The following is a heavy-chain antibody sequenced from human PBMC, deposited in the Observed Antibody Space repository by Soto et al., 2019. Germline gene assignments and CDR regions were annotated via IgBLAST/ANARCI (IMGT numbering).Heavy chain of an antibody. CDR2: IYYSGST. CDR1: GGAISSYD. D-gene: IGHD2-8*01. CDR3: ASDGTPYCTNGVCPYYYYYGMDV. V-gene: IGHV4-59*01. J-gene: IGHJ6*02. Sequence: SETLSRTCAVSGGAISSYDGSWIRQPPGKGLEWIRYIYYSGSTNYNPSLRSRVTISVDTPKNQFSLKLSSVTAADTAVYYCASDGTPYCTNGVCPYYYYYGMDVWGQGTTVTVSS.